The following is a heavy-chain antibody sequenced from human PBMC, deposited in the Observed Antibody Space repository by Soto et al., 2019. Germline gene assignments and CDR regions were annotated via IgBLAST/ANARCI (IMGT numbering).Heavy chain of an antibody. D-gene: IGHD1-1*01. CDR2: IRSRPYGGTA. J-gene: IGHJ4*02. Sequence: PGWSLRLSCTASGFTFGDFALTWFRQTPGKGLELVGFIRSRPYGGTAEYAASVRGRFTISRDDSKSIAYLQMNGLKTEDTAFYYCTRVHTTGPVIPDYWGQGTPVTVSS. CDR3: TRVHTTGPVIPDY. V-gene: IGHV3-49*03. CDR1: GFTFGDFA.